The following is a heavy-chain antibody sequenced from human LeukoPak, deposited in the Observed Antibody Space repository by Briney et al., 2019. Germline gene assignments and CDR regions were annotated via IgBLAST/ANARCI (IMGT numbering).Heavy chain of an antibody. CDR3: ARELGTMIVVVITQVGWFDP. V-gene: IGHV1-69*05. CDR2: IIPILGTA. D-gene: IGHD3-22*01. CDR1: GGTFSSYA. Sequence: SVKVSCKASGGTFSSYAISWVRQAPGQGLEWMGRIIPILGTANYAQKFQGRVTITTDESTSTAYMELSSLRSEDTAVYYCARELGTMIVVVITQVGWFDPWGQGTLVTVSS. J-gene: IGHJ5*02.